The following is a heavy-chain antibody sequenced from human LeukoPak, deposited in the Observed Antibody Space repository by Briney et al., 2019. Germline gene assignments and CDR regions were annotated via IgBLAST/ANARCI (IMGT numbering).Heavy chain of an antibody. CDR1: GFTFSSYG. D-gene: IGHD6-6*01. Sequence: GGSLRLSCAASGFTFSSYGMHWVRQAPGKGLEWVAVIWYGGSNKYYADSVKGRFTISRDNSKNTLYLQMNSLRAEDTAVYYCAKGASYSSSSPFDYWGQGTLVTVSS. J-gene: IGHJ4*02. V-gene: IGHV3-30*02. CDR2: IWYGGSNK. CDR3: AKGASYSSSSPFDY.